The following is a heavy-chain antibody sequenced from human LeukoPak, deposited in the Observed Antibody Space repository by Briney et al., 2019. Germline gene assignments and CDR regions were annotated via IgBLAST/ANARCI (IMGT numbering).Heavy chain of an antibody. Sequence: PSETLSLTCTVSGDSIRSYYWSWIRQPPGKGLEWIGYIFYSGSTTYNPSLKSRVTISVDTSKNQFSLKLSSVTAADTAVYYCARGRGSNVRTKFDYWGQGTLVTVSS. D-gene: IGHD2-8*01. V-gene: IGHV4-59*12. CDR3: ARGRGSNVRTKFDY. CDR2: IFYSGST. J-gene: IGHJ4*02. CDR1: GDSIRSYY.